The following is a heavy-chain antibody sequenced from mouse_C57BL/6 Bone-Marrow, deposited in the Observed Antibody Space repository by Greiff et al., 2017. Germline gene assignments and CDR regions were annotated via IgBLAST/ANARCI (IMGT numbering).Heavy chain of an antibody. CDR2: IYPRSGNT. V-gene: IGHV1-81*01. Sequence: QVQLKQSGAEQARPGASVKLSCKASGYTFTSYGISWVKQRTGQGLEWIGEIYPRSGNTYYNEKFKGKATLTADKSSSTAYMELRSLTSEDSAGYFCARRGLPWFAYWGQGTLVTVSA. CDR3: ARRGLPWFAY. CDR1: GYTFTSYG. D-gene: IGHD3-3*01. J-gene: IGHJ3*01.